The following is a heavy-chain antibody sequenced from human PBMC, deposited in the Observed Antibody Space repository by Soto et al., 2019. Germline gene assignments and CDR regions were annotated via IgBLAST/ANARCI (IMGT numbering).Heavy chain of an antibody. CDR1: DDSLTTNKYA. V-gene: IGHV4-31*03. CDR2: VYSNGNT. D-gene: IGHD3-10*01. Sequence: QVQLQESGPGLVKPSQTLSLTCTVSDDSLTTNKYAWTWIRQNPEKGLEWIGYVYSNGNTRSSPSLQRRVSMSVDTSKSHFSLRLSSVTAADTAVYFCARASYFRPSGSYYFVSWGQGTLVTVSS. CDR3: ARASYFRPSGSYYFVS. J-gene: IGHJ4*02.